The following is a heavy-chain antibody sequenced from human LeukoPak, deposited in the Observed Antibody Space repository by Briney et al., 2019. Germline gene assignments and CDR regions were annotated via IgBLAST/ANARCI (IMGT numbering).Heavy chain of an antibody. Sequence: PSETLSPTCAVYGGSFSGYYWSWIRQPPGKGLEWIGEINHSGSTNYNPSLKSRVTISVDTSKNQFSLKLSSVTAADTAVYYCARGRGSGWYNYYYGMDVWGQGTTVTVSS. J-gene: IGHJ6*02. V-gene: IGHV4-34*01. CDR2: INHSGST. CDR3: ARGRGSGWYNYYYGMDV. CDR1: GGSFSGYY. D-gene: IGHD6-19*01.